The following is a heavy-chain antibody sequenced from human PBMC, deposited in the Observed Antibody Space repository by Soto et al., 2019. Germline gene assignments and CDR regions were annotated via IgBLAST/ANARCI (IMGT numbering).Heavy chain of an antibody. J-gene: IGHJ5*02. V-gene: IGHV1-69*01. D-gene: IGHD3-3*02. CDR3: VRDEHTERLRGRTADGLPSIFGVLWFDP. CDR2: IIPIFGTA. Sequence: QVQLVQSGAEVKKPGSSVKVSCKASGGTFSSYAISWVRQAPGQGLEWMGGIIPIFGTANYAQKFQGRVTITADESTSTAYMELSSLRSEDTAVYYCVRDEHTERLRGRTADGLPSIFGVLWFDPWGQGTLVTVSS. CDR1: GGTFSSYA.